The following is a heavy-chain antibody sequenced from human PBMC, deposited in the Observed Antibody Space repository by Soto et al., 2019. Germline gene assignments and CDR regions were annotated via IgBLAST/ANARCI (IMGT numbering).Heavy chain of an antibody. CDR2: IGSAGDS. J-gene: IGHJ6*02. D-gene: IGHD3-10*01. V-gene: IGHV3-13*01. CDR3: ARGSKGTYGMDV. CDR1: GYTLRSYD. Sequence: GGSLRLSCAASGYTLRSYDMHWVRQVTGKGLEWVSVIGSAGDSNYAPSVKGRFTISRENAKNSLYLQMNSLRAGDTAVYYCARGSKGTYGMDVWGQGTTVTVSS.